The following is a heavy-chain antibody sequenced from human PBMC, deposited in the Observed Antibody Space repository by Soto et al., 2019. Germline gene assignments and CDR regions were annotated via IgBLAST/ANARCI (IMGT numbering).Heavy chain of an antibody. V-gene: IGHV3-23*01. CDR2: ISGSGGST. CDR1: GFTFSSYA. CDR3: AKAPTSLKEQLGLYYFDY. D-gene: IGHD6-6*01. J-gene: IGHJ4*02. Sequence: GGSLRLSCAASGFTFSSYAMSWVRQAPGKGLEWVSAISGSGGSTYYADSVKGRFTISRDNSKNTLYLQMNSLRAEDTAVYYCAKAPTSLKEQLGLYYFDYWGQGTLVTVSS.